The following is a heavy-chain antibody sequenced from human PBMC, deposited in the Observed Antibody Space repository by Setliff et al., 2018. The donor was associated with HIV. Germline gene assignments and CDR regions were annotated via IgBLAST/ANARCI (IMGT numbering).Heavy chain of an antibody. CDR3: ATYHYYDSSAYFIDLYYLDY. CDR2: IIPMYNIP. Sequence: SVKVSCKASGCTLSNYVITWVRQAPGQGLEWMGMIIPMYNIPAYAQKFQGRVTFTADESTSTAYMELSSLSSEDTAVYYCATYHYYDSSAYFIDLYYLDYWGQGTLVTVSS. D-gene: IGHD3-22*01. J-gene: IGHJ4*02. V-gene: IGHV1-69*13. CDR1: GCTLSNYV.